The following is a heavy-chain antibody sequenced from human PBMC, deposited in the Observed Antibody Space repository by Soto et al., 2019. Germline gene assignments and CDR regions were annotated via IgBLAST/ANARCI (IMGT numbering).Heavy chain of an antibody. CDR3: ARPSYYYDRSGYYVNDAFDI. J-gene: IGHJ3*02. Sequence: QVQLVESGGGVVQPGRSLRLSCAASGFTFSSYGMHWVRQAPGKGLEWVAVIWYDGSNKYYADSVKGRFTISRDNSKNTLYLQMNSLRAEDTAVYYCARPSYYYDRSGYYVNDAFDIWGQGTMVTVSS. CDR2: IWYDGSNK. V-gene: IGHV3-33*01. D-gene: IGHD3-22*01. CDR1: GFTFSSYG.